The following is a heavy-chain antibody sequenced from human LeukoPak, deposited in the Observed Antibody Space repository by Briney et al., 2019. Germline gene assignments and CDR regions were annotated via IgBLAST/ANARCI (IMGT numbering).Heavy chain of an antibody. Sequence: SETLSLTCTVSGGSIGSGDYYWSWIRQPVGKGLEWIGRIYTSGSTNYDPSLKSRVTMSVDTSKNQFSLKLSSVTAADTAVYYCARGESSSSWSYYYYYYMDVWGKGTTVTISS. CDR3: ARGESSSSWSYYYYYYMDV. D-gene: IGHD6-13*01. CDR1: GGSIGSGDYY. J-gene: IGHJ6*03. V-gene: IGHV4-61*02. CDR2: IYTSGST.